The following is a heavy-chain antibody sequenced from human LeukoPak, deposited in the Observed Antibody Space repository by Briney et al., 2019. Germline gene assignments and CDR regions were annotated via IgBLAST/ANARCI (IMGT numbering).Heavy chain of an antibody. V-gene: IGHV3-23*01. D-gene: IGHD3-10*01. CDR3: ATMVRGVIRSAFDI. Sequence: AGGSLRLSCAASGFTFSSYAMSWVRQAPGKGLEWVSAISGSGGSTYYADSVKGRFTISRDNSKNTLYLQMNSLRAEDTAVYYCATMVRGVIRSAFDIWGQGTMVTVSS. J-gene: IGHJ3*02. CDR1: GFTFSSYA. CDR2: ISGSGGST.